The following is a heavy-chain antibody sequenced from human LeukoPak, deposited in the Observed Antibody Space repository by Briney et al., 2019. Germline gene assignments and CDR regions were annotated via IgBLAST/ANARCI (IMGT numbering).Heavy chain of an antibody. CDR2: ISSSSSYI. CDR1: GFTFSSYS. CDR3: ARWRSSPQYYFDY. V-gene: IGHV3-21*01. D-gene: IGHD6-13*01. Sequence: GGSLRFSCAASGFTFSSYSMNWVRQAPGKGLEWVSSISSSSSYIYYADSVKGRFTISRDNAKNSLYLQMNSLRAEDTAVYYCARWRSSPQYYFDYWGQGTLVTVSS. J-gene: IGHJ4*02.